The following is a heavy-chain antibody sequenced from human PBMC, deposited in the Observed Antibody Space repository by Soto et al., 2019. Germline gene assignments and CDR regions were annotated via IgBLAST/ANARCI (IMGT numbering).Heavy chain of an antibody. CDR2: IYYSGST. D-gene: IGHD6-13*01. V-gene: IGHV4-30-4*01. Sequence: QVQLQESGPGLVKPSQTLSLNCPVSGGSISSGDYYWSWIRQPPGQGLEWIGYIYYSGSTYYNPSLKIRVTISLDTSKNQFSLKLSSVTAADTAVYYCARGGAAGVGMDVWGQGTTVTVSS. J-gene: IGHJ6*02. CDR3: ARGGAAGVGMDV. CDR1: GGSISSGDYY.